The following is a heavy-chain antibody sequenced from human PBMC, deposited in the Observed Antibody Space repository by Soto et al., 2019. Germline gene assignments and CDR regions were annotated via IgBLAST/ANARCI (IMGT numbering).Heavy chain of an antibody. CDR1: GYTFISYY. CDR2: INPSGGST. CDR3: ARGERGCFSPGCAY. J-gene: IGHJ4*02. Sequence: QVQLVQSGAEVKKPGASVKVSCKASGYTFISYYMHWVRQAPGQGLEWMGIINPSGGSTTYAQKFQGRVTMTRDTSTSTAYMELSSLRSEDTAVYFCARGERGCFSPGCAYWGQGTLVTVSS. V-gene: IGHV1-46*01. D-gene: IGHD1-26*01.